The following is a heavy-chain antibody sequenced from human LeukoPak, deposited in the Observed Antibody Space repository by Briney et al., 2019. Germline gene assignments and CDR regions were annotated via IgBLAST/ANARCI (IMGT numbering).Heavy chain of an antibody. V-gene: IGHV3-9*01. CDR1: GFTFDDYA. CDR3: AKDSAVVVISMAFDY. CDR2: ISWNSGSI. D-gene: IGHD3-22*01. J-gene: IGHJ4*02. Sequence: GGSLRLSCAASGFTFDDYAMHWVRQAPGKGLEWVSGISWNSGSIGYADSVKGRFTISRDNAKNSLYPQMNSLRAEDTALYYCAKDSAVVVISMAFDYWGQGTLVTVSS.